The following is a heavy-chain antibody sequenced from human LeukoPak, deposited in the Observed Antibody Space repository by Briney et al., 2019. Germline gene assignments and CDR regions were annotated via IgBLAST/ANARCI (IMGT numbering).Heavy chain of an antibody. CDR1: GYPFTTWE. J-gene: IGHJ5*02. V-gene: IGHV1-8*01. CDR2: VHPNGGNT. D-gene: IGHD1-14*01. Sequence: ASVKVSCKPSGYPFTTWEINWVRQAAGQGLEWMGWVHPNGGNTAYAQKFQGRVTMTRDTSISTAYMELSGLTSDDTAVYFCARGPRNDHWGQGTLVTVSS. CDR3: ARGPRNDH.